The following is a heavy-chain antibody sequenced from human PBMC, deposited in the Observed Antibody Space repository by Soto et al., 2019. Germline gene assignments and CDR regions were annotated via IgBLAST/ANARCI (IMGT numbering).Heavy chain of an antibody. Sequence: QVQLQESGPGLVKPSGTLSLTCAVSGGSISSSNWWSWVRQPPGKGLEWIGGIYHSGSTNYNPSLNSRVSISVDKSKNPVALKLSSVTAADTAVYSCARSPWNGYTGFYVDYWGQGTLVTVSS. D-gene: IGHD1-1*01. V-gene: IGHV4-4*02. CDR2: IYHSGST. CDR3: ARSPWNGYTGFYVDY. CDR1: GGSISSSNW. J-gene: IGHJ4*02.